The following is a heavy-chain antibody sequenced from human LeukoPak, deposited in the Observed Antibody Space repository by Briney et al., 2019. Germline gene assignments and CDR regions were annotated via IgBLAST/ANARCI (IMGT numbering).Heavy chain of an antibody. CDR3: ARVMNREGTNY. V-gene: IGHV1-2*02. Sequence: ASVKVSCKASGYTFTGYFIHWVRQAPGQGLEWMGWINPNSGGTNYALKFQGRVTMTRDTSTSTAYMELKRLRSDDTAVYYCARVMNREGTNYWGQGTPVTVSS. CDR2: INPNSGGT. CDR1: GYTFTGYF. J-gene: IGHJ4*02. D-gene: IGHD1-14*01.